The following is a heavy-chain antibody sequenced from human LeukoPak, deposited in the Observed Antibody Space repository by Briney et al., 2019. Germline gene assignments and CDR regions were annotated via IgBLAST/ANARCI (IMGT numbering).Heavy chain of an antibody. D-gene: IGHD4-11*01. CDR3: ARVSTTVTNYYYMDV. Sequence: ASVKVSCKASGNILTRYTINWVRQAPGQGLEWMGGIIPIFGTANYAQKFQGRVTITADESTSTAYMELSSLRSEDTAVYYCARVSTTVTNYYYMDVWGKGTTVTVSS. CDR1: GNILTRYT. V-gene: IGHV1-69*13. CDR2: IIPIFGTA. J-gene: IGHJ6*03.